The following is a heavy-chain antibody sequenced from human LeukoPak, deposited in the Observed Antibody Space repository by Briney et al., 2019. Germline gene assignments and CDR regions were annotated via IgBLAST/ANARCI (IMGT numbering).Heavy chain of an antibody. V-gene: IGHV4-59*12. CDR3: ARVIVATIIFDY. J-gene: IGHJ4*02. Sequence: SETLSLTCTVSGGSITSYYWSWIRQVPGKGLEWIGFIFYTGSTKCNPSLKSRLTISVDTSKNQFSLKLSSVTAADTAVYYCARVIVATIIFDYWGQGTLVTVSS. CDR2: IFYTGST. D-gene: IGHD5-12*01. CDR1: GGSITSYY.